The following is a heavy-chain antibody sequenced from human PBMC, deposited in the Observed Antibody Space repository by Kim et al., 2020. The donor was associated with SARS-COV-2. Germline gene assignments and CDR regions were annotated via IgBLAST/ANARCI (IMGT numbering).Heavy chain of an antibody. V-gene: IGHV3-23*01. J-gene: IGHJ6*01. D-gene: IGHD1-26*01. CDR1: GFTFSSYA. CDR3: AKSFTVGEYSSYALDV. Sequence: GGSLRPSCAASGFTFSSYAMSWVRQAPGKGLQWVSAITGSGGGTHYADSVRGRFTISRDTSMNTLYLKMNSLRAEDTAVSSCAKSFTVGEYSSYALDVWG. CDR2: ITGSGGGT.